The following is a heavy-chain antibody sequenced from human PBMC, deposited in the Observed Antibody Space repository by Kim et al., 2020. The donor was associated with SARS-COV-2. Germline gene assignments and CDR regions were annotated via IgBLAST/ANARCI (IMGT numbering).Heavy chain of an antibody. V-gene: IGHV3-20*01. CDR2: INWNGGST. CDR1: GFTFDDYG. J-gene: IGHJ4*02. CDR3: ARGGSGWYRDYYFDY. Sequence: GGSLRLSCAASGFTFDDYGMSWVRQAPGKGLERVSGINWNGGSTGYADSVKGRFTISRDNAKNSLYLQMNSLRAEDTALYHCARGGSGWYRDYYFDYWGQGTLVTVSS. D-gene: IGHD6-19*01.